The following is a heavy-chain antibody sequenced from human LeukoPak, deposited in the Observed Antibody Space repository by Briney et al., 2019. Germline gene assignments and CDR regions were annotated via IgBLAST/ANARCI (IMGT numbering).Heavy chain of an antibody. Sequence: PGGSLRLSCAASGFTFSTYWMHWVRQAPGKGLVWVSRIKSDGSSTSYADSAKGRFIISRDNAKNSLYLQMNSLRAEDTALYYCARDLGGDVYDAFDIWGQGTMVTVSS. CDR3: ARDLGGDVYDAFDI. D-gene: IGHD4-17*01. V-gene: IGHV3-74*01. CDR2: IKSDGSST. CDR1: GFTFSTYW. J-gene: IGHJ3*02.